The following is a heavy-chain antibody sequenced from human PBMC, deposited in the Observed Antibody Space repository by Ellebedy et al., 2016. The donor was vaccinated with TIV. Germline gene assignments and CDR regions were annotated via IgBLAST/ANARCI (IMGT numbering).Heavy chain of an antibody. Sequence: PGGSLRLSCAASGFTFSRYSMNWVRQAPGKGLEWVSSISSSSRYIFYADSVKGRFTISRDNAKNSLYLQMNSLRAEDTAVYYCAREDYDSSGYHDDAFDIWGQGTMVTVSS. V-gene: IGHV3-21*01. D-gene: IGHD3-22*01. CDR2: ISSSSRYI. CDR3: AREDYDSSGYHDDAFDI. CDR1: GFTFSRYS. J-gene: IGHJ3*02.